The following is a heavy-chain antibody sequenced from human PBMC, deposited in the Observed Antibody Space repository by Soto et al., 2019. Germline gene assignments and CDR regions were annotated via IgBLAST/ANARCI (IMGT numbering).Heavy chain of an antibody. D-gene: IGHD2-2*01. Sequence: GGSLRLSCAASGFTFSDYYMSWIRQAPGKGLEWVSYISSSGSTIYYADSVKGRFTISRDNAKNSLYLQMNSLRAEDTAVYYCASSSSDIVVVPAAIRVGPVAFDIWGQGTMVTVSS. CDR3: ASSSSDIVVVPAAIRVGPVAFDI. CDR1: GFTFSDYY. CDR2: ISSSGSTI. J-gene: IGHJ3*02. V-gene: IGHV3-11*01.